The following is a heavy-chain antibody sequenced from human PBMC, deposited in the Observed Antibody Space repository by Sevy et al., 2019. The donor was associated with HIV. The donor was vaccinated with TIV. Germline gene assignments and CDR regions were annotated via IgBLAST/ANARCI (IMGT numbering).Heavy chain of an antibody. CDR1: GFTFSSYG. V-gene: IGHV3-30*18. CDR3: AKDDGYCGGGSCYDYYYGMDV. D-gene: IGHD2-15*01. Sequence: GGSLRLSCAASGFTFSSYGMHWVRQAPGKGLEWVAVISYDGSNKYYADSVKGRFTISRDNSKNTLYLQMNSLRAEDTAVYYCAKDDGYCGGGSCYDYYYGMDVWGQGTTVTVSS. CDR2: ISYDGSNK. J-gene: IGHJ6*02.